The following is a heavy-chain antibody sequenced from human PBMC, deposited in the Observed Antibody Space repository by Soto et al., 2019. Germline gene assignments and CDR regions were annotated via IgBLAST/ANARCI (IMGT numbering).Heavy chain of an antibody. J-gene: IGHJ4*02. V-gene: IGHV3-7*01. Sequence: GGSLRLSCAASGFTFSSYWMSWVRQAPGKGLEWVANIKQDGSEKYYVDFVKGRFTISRDNAKNSLYLQMNSLRAEDTAVYYCARDIGRSRVLKGFDYWGQGTLVTVSS. D-gene: IGHD1-26*01. CDR3: ARDIGRSRVLKGFDY. CDR1: GFTFSSYW. CDR2: IKQDGSEK.